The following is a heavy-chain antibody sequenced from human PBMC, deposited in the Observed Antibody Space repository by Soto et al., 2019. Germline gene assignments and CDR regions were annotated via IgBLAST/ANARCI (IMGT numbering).Heavy chain of an antibody. CDR1: GFTFSSYG. CDR3: ARALPNPTIVVVTAIQGY. D-gene: IGHD2-21*02. V-gene: IGHV3-33*01. CDR2: IWYDGSNK. Sequence: QVQLVESGGGGVQPGGSLRLSWAASGFTFSSYGMHGVRQVPGKGLEWVAVIWYDGSNKYYADSVKGGFTISRDNSKNTLYLQMNSLRAEDTAVYYCARALPNPTIVVVTAIQGYWGQGTLVTVSS. J-gene: IGHJ4*02.